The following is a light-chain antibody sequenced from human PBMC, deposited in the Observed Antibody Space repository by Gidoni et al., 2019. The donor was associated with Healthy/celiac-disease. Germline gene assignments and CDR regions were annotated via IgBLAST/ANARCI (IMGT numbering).Light chain of an antibody. J-gene: IGLJ2*01. CDR1: SSDVGCYNY. V-gene: IGLV2-14*01. Sequence: QSALTQPASVSGSPGQSITISCTGTSSDVGCYNYVSWYQQLPGKAPKLMIYEVSNRPSGVSNRFSGSKSGNTASLTISGLQAEDEADYYCSSYTSSSTLVVFGGGTKLTVL. CDR2: EVS. CDR3: SSYTSSSTLVV.